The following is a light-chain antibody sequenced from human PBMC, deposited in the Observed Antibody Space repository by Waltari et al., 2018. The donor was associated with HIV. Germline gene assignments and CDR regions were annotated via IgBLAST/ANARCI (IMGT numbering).Light chain of an antibody. CDR1: RLRTYY. CDR3: NSRDSSTNHLL. J-gene: IGLJ2*01. Sequence: SSELTQAPAVSVALGQTVNITCQGDRLRTYYASWFQQKPGQAPLLVIFDENNRPSGIPDRFSGSFSGSTASLTITGALAEDEADYYCNSRDSSTNHLLFGGGTKLTVL. CDR2: DEN. V-gene: IGLV3-19*01.